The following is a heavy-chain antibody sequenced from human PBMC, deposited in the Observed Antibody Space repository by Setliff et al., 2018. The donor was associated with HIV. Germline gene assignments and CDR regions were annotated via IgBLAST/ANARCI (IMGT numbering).Heavy chain of an antibody. V-gene: IGHV1-18*04. J-gene: IGHJ4*02. D-gene: IGHD4-17*01. Sequence: VKVSCKTFGYRFTDFYVNWVRQAPGQGLEWMGWISAYSGDTNYAQKFQGRLTMTTDTSTSTAYMELRSLRSDDTAMYYCARPGGSYGDYGWYLRFWGQGTLVTVSS. CDR2: ISAYSGDT. CDR1: GYRFTDFY. CDR3: ARPGGSYGDYGWYLRF.